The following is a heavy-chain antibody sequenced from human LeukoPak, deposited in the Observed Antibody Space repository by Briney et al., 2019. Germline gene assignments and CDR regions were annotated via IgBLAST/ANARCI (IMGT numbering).Heavy chain of an antibody. V-gene: IGHV3-21*01. Sequence: GGSLRLSCAASGFTFSSYSMNWVRQAPGKGLEWVSSISSSSSYIYYADPVKGRFTISRDNAKNSLYLQMNSLRAEDTAVYYCEGGFGEGDFDYWGQGTLVTVSS. CDR2: ISSSSSYI. D-gene: IGHD3-10*01. J-gene: IGHJ4*02. CDR1: GFTFSSYS. CDR3: EGGFGEGDFDY.